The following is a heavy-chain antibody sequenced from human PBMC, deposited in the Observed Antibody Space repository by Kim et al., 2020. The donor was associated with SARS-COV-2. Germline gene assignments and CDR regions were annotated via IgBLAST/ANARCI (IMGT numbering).Heavy chain of an antibody. J-gene: IGHJ4*02. D-gene: IGHD3-10*01. V-gene: IGHV3-15*01. Sequence: AAPVKGRFTISRDDSKNTLYLQMNSLKTEDTAVYYCTTEGWFGEPESGAYWGQGTLVTISS. CDR3: TTEGWFGEPESGAY.